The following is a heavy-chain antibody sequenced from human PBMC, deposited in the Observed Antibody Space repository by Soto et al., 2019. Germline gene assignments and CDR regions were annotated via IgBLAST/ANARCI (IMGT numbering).Heavy chain of an antibody. Sequence: PGGSLRLSCAASGFTFRSYPMSWVRQAPGKGLEWVSAISGSGGSTYYADSVKVRFTISRDNSKNTLYLQMNSLRAEDTAVYYCAKRLTDYYDSSGYFDYWGQGTLVTVSS. D-gene: IGHD3-22*01. J-gene: IGHJ4*02. CDR2: ISGSGGST. CDR3: AKRLTDYYDSSGYFDY. V-gene: IGHV3-23*01. CDR1: GFTFRSYP.